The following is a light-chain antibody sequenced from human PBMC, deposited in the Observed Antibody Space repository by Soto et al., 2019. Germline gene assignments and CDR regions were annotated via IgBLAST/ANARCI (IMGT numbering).Light chain of an antibody. V-gene: IGKV3-20*01. CDR1: QSVSSSY. CDR2: GAS. CDR3: QQYGSSRWT. Sequence: EIVLTQSPGTLSLSPGERASLSCRASQSVSSSYLALYQQNRGQAPRLLIYGASSRAPDIPDRFGGSGSGTDITLTISRLEPEDFAVYYCQQYGSSRWTFGQGTKVDIK. J-gene: IGKJ1*01.